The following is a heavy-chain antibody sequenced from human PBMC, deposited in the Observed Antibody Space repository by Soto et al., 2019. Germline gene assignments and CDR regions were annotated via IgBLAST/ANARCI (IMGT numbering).Heavy chain of an antibody. CDR2: ISAYNGNT. CDR3: ARVVGALGPWFDP. CDR1: GYNFNSYT. D-gene: IGHD1-26*01. J-gene: IGHJ5*02. V-gene: IGHV1-18*01. Sequence: QVQLVQSGAEVKKPGASVKVSCKASGYNFNSYTISWVRQAPGQGLEWMGRISAYNGNTNYAQKHQGRVTMTTDTSTSTAYMELRSLRSDDTAVYHCARVVGALGPWFDPWGQGTLVTVSS.